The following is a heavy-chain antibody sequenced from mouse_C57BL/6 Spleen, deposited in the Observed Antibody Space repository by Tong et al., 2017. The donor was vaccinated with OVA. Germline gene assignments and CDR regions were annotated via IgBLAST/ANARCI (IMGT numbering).Heavy chain of an antibody. CDR3: ARQRGNFYWYFDV. J-gene: IGHJ1*01. CDR1: GFAFSSYD. D-gene: IGHD2-1*01. Sequence: EVQLQESGGGLVKPGGSLKLSCAASGFAFSSYDMSWVRQTPEKRLEWVAYISSGGGSTYYPDTVKGRFTISRDNAKNTLNLQMSSLKSEDTAMYYCARQRGNFYWYFDVWGAGTTVTVSS. V-gene: IGHV5-12-1*01. CDR2: ISSGGGST.